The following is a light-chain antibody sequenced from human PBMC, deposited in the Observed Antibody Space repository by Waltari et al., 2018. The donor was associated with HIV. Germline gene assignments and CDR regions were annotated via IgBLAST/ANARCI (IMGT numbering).Light chain of an antibody. CDR1: NLGDKY. CDR3: QAWDSSAVV. CDR2: QDT. Sequence: SYELTQPPSVSVSPGQTATIPCSGDNLGDKYFSWYQQRPGQSPVLVIYQDTGRPSGIPERLSGSNSGNTATLTISGTQAMDEADYYCQAWDSSAVVFGGGTKLTVL. J-gene: IGLJ2*01. V-gene: IGLV3-1*01.